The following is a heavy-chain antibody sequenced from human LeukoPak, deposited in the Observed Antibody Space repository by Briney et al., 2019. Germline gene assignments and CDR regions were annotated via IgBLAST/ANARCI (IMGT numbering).Heavy chain of an antibody. CDR3: ARSPRGDYFDS. CDR2: TYYSGST. D-gene: IGHD4-17*01. CDR1: GGSISSYY. V-gene: IGHV4-59*12. Sequence: SETLSLTCTVSGGSISSYYWSWIRQPPGKGLEWIGYTYYSGSTNYNPSLKSRVTISADTSKNQFSLKLSSVTAADTAMYFCARSPRGDYFDSWGQGTLVTVSS. J-gene: IGHJ4*02.